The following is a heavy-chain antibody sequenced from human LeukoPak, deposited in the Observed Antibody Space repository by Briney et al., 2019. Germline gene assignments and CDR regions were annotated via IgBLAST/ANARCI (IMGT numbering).Heavy chain of an antibody. CDR1: GFTFDDYG. D-gene: IGHD5-18*01. CDR2: ISGLGGST. Sequence: GGSLRLSCAASGFTFDDYGMHWVRQAPGKGLQWVSLISGLGGSTYYADSVKGRFTISRDNSKNSLYLQMNSLRTEDTALYYCAKEGYSYGYYFDYWGQGTLVTVFS. J-gene: IGHJ4*02. V-gene: IGHV3-43*02. CDR3: AKEGYSYGYYFDY.